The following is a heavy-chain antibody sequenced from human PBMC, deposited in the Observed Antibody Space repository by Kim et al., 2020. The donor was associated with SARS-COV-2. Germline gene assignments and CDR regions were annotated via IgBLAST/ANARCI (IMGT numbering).Heavy chain of an antibody. Sequence: SETLSLTCAVYGGSFSGYYWSWIRQPPGKGLEWIGEINHSGSTNYNPSLKSRVTISVDTSKNQFSLKLSSVTAADTAVYYCARGRWYSSGYYYVDAFDIWGQGTMVTVSS. CDR1: GGSFSGYY. J-gene: IGHJ3*02. V-gene: IGHV4-34*01. CDR3: ARGRWYSSGYYYVDAFDI. CDR2: INHSGST. D-gene: IGHD3-22*01.